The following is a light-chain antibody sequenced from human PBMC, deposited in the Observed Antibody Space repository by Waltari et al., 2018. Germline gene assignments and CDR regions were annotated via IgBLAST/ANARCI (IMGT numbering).Light chain of an antibody. CDR3: QQCYSSTYT. J-gene: IGKJ2*01. CDR2: WES. CDR1: QSVLSSTNNMNS. Sequence: DIVITQSPDSLAVFLGERATIHFQSRQSVLSSTNNMNSLGWYQQKPGQPPKWLISWESTRESGGTDGCSGSGAGTDFTITISSRQAEDVAIEYCQQCYSSTYTFGQGTKVEIK. V-gene: IGKV4-1*01.